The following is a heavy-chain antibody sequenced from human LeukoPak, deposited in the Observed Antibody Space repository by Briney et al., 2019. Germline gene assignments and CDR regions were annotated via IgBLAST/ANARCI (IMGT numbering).Heavy chain of an antibody. CDR3: GGTPGYSSSWYYFDY. CDR1: GFTFSSYS. V-gene: IGHV3-21*01. D-gene: IGHD6-13*01. J-gene: IGHJ4*02. CDR2: ISSSSSYL. Sequence: GGSLRLSCAASGFTFSSYSMNWVRQAPGKGLEWVSSISSSSSYLYYADSVKGRFTISRDNAKNSLYLQMNSLRAEDTAVYYCGGTPGYSSSWYYFDYWGQGTLVTVSS.